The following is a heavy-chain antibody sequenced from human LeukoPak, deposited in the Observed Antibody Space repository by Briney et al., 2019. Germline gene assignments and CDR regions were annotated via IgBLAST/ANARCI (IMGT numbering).Heavy chain of an antibody. CDR2: MNPNSGNT. CDR1: GYTFTSYD. J-gene: IGHJ5*02. V-gene: IGHV1-8*01. Sequence: ASVKVSCKASGYTFTSYDINWVRQATGQGLEWMGWMNPNSGNTGYAQKFQGRVTMTRNTSISTVYMELSSLRSEDTAVYYCARALGYCSGGSCYPSGSWGQGTLVTVSS. CDR3: ARALGYCSGGSCYPSGS. D-gene: IGHD2-15*01.